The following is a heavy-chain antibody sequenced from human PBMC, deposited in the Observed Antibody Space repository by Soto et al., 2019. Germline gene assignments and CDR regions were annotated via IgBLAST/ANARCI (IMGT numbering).Heavy chain of an antibody. Sequence: QVQLVQSGAEVKKPGSSVKVSCKASGGTFSSYAISWVRQAPGQGLEWMGGIIPIFGTANYAQKFQGRVTITADESTSTASMELSSLRSEDTAVYYCARVRDIVVVPAAIYYYYGMDVWGQGTTVTVSS. V-gene: IGHV1-69*01. CDR1: GGTFSSYA. J-gene: IGHJ6*02. D-gene: IGHD2-2*01. CDR3: ARVRDIVVVPAAIYYYYGMDV. CDR2: IIPIFGTA.